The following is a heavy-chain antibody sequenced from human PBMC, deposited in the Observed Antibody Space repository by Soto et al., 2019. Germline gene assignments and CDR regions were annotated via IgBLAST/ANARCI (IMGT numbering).Heavy chain of an antibody. Sequence: EVQLLESGGALVQPGGSLRLSCAASGFTFSNYAMNWVRQAPGKGLEWVSTISDSGSTYYAESVKGRFTISRDNSKNTLYLQMXXXXXXXXXXXXXXXXXXXXXXXXXXCLYYFDHWGQGTLVTVSS. J-gene: IGHJ4*02. D-gene: IGHD3-16*01. V-gene: IGHV3-23*01. CDR1: GFTFSNYA. CDR2: ISDSGST. CDR3: XXXXXXXXXXXXXCLYYFDH.